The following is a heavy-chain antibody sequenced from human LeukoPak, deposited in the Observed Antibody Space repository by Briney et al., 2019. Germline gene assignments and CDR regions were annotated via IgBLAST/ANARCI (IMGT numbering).Heavy chain of an antibody. CDR3: ARGVEPLASNTLAY. J-gene: IGHJ4*02. CDR2: LYSDGNT. CDR1: GFTVITND. Sequence: GGSLRLSCAASGFTVITNDMTWVRQAPGKELEWVSVLYSDGNTKYADSVQGRFTISRDNSKNTLYLEMNSLSPDDTAVYYCARGVEPLASNTLAYWGQGTLVTVSS. D-gene: IGHD1-14*01. V-gene: IGHV3-53*01.